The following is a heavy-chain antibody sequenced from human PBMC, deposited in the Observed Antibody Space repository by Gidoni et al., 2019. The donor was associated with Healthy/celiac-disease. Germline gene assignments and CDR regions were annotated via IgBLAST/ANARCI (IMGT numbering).Heavy chain of an antibody. Sequence: QLQLQESGPGLVKPSETLSLPCPVSGGSISSSSYYWGWIRQPPGKGLEWIGSIYYSGSTYYNPSLKSRVTISVDTSKNQFSLKLSSVTAADTAVYYCARGRFFGATISIGWFDPWGQGTLVTVSS. J-gene: IGHJ5*02. CDR1: GGSISSSSYY. CDR3: ARGRFFGATISIGWFDP. D-gene: IGHD5-12*01. V-gene: IGHV4-39*01. CDR2: IYYSGST.